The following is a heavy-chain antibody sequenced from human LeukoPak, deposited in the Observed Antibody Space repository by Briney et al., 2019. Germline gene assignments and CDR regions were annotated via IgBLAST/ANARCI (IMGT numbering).Heavy chain of an antibody. CDR1: GFTFSPYW. J-gene: IGHJ4*02. D-gene: IGHD1-26*01. Sequence: GGSLRLSCAASGFTFSPYWLSWVRQAPGEGLEWVSFISPTGDIVYYADSVKGRFTISRDNSKNTLSLQMNSLRAEDTAVYYCARDGGSGTYSSYFDFWGQGTLVTVSS. CDR3: ARDGGSGTYSSYFDF. V-gene: IGHV3-48*01. CDR2: ISPTGDIV.